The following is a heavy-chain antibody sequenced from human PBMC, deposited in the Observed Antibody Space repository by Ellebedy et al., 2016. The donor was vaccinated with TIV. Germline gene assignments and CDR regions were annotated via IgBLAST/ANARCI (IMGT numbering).Heavy chain of an antibody. D-gene: IGHD3-16*02. CDR2: ISYDGNNK. Sequence: GESLKISCAASGFTFRSHAMSWVRQAPGKGLEWVAFISYDGNNKYHTDSVKGRLTISRDNSNNTVYLQMNSLRPEDTAVYFCAKDRYNGRERWFDPWGQGTLVTVSS. CDR1: GFTFRSHA. CDR3: AKDRYNGRERWFDP. J-gene: IGHJ5*02. V-gene: IGHV3-30*18.